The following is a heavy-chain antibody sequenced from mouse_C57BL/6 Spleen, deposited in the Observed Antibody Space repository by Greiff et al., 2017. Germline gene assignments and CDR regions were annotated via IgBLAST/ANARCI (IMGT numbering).Heavy chain of an antibody. CDR1: GFTFSSYA. D-gene: IGHD3-2*02. CDR3: ARDGNSSGSWFAY. J-gene: IGHJ3*01. V-gene: IGHV5-4*01. Sequence: EVQRVESGGGLVKPGGSLKLSCAASGFTFSSYAMSWVRQTPEKRLEWVATISDGGSYTYYPDNVKGRFTISRDNAKNNLYLQMSHLKSEDTAMYYCARDGNSSGSWFAYWGQGTLVTVSA. CDR2: ISDGGSYT.